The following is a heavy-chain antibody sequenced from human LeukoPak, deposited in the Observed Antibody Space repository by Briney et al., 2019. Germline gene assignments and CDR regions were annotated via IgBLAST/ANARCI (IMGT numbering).Heavy chain of an antibody. Sequence: GGSLRLSCEVAGFPVSIHAMSWVRQAPGRGLEWVSGISISCDMTYYADSVQGRFIISRDNSKNTVYLQMDSLRVEDTAVYYCANEEVPNDYWGQGTLVTVSS. V-gene: IGHV3-23*01. CDR3: ANEEVPNDY. J-gene: IGHJ4*02. D-gene: IGHD4/OR15-4a*01. CDR2: ISISCDMT. CDR1: GFPVSIHA.